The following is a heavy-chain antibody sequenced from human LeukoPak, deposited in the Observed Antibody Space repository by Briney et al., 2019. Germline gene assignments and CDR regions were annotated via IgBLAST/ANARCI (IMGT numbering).Heavy chain of an antibody. J-gene: IGHJ6*02. CDR2: IYYSGST. V-gene: IGHV4-59*01. D-gene: IGHD3-10*01. CDR1: GGSISSYH. CDR3: ARARSFYGSGSYRPYYYGMDV. Sequence: SETLSLTCTVSGGSISSYHWSWIRQPPGKGLEWIGYIYYSGSTNYNPSLKSRVTISVDTSKNQFSLKLSSVTAADTAVYYCARARSFYGSGSYRPYYYGMDVWGQGTTVTVSS.